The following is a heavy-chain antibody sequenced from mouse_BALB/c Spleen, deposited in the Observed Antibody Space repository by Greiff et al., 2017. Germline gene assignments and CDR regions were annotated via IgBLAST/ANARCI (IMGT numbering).Heavy chain of an antibody. J-gene: IGHJ2*01. Sequence: EVHLVESGGGLVQPGGSRKLSCAASGFTFSSFGMHWVRQAPEKGLEWVAYISSGSSTIYYADTVKGRFTISRDNPKTTLFLQMTSIRSEDTAMYYGARSQYYGSPYYFDYWGQGTTLTVSS. D-gene: IGHD1-1*01. CDR3: ARSQYYGSPYYFDY. CDR2: ISSGSSTI. CDR1: GFTFSSFG. V-gene: IGHV5-17*02.